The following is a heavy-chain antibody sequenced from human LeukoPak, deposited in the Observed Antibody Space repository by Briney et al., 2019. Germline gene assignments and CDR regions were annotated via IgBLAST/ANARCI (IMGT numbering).Heavy chain of an antibody. CDR1: GFTFSSHW. D-gene: IGHD4/OR15-4a*01. CDR3: ATGTYGGNGF. Sequence: GGSLRLSCAASGFTFSSHWMNGVRQPPGRGLEWAAGINPDGSQTNYEDSVKGRFTISRDNAKNSLFLQMNSLRAEDTAVYYCATGTYGGNGFWGQGTLVTVSS. V-gene: IGHV3-7*01. CDR2: INPDGSQT. J-gene: IGHJ4*02.